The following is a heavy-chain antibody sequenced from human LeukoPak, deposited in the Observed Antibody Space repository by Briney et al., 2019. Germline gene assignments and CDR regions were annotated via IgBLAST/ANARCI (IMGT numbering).Heavy chain of an antibody. CDR2: INSDGSST. CDR3: APHLSVVVPGAQYGMDV. CDR1: GFTFSSFW. V-gene: IGHV3-74*01. Sequence: GGSLRLSCGASGFTFSSFWMHWVCQAPGKGLVWVSRINSDGSSTSYADSVKGRFTIPRDNAKNMLYLQMNGLRAEDTAVYYCAPHLSVVVPGAQYGMDVWGQGTTVTVSS. D-gene: IGHD2-2*01. J-gene: IGHJ6*02.